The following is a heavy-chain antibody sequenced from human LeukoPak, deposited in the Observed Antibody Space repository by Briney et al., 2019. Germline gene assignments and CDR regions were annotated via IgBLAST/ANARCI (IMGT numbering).Heavy chain of an antibody. CDR3: ARDKAGAYCSSTSCYTPRSLDY. CDR2: IYHSGST. Sequence: SETLSLTCTVSGGSISSGGYYWSWIRQPPGKGLEWIGYIYHSGSTYYNPSLKSRVTISVDRSKNQFSLKLSSVTAADTAVYYCARDKAGAYCSSTSCYTPRSLDYWGQGTLVTVSS. D-gene: IGHD2-2*02. CDR1: GGSISSGGYY. J-gene: IGHJ4*02. V-gene: IGHV4-30-2*01.